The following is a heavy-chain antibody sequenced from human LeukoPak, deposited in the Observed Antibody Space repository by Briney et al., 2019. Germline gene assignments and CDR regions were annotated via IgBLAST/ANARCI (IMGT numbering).Heavy chain of an antibody. CDR3: ARDQYDTWSRRGNFDS. D-gene: IGHD3-3*01. V-gene: IGHV3-7*03. J-gene: IGHJ4*02. Sequence: GGSLRLSCVASGFPFSSYWMTWVRQAPGKGLEWVANIKLDGSEKNYVDSVKGRFTISRDNTKNSLYLQMNSLRAEDTAVFYCARDQYDTWSRRGNFDSWGQGTLVIVSS. CDR1: GFPFSSYW. CDR2: IKLDGSEK.